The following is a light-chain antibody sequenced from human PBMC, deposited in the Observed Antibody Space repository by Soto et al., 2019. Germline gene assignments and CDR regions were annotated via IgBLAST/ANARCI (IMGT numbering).Light chain of an antibody. V-gene: IGLV1-40*01. CDR1: SSNIGAGYD. Sequence: QSVLTQPPSVSGAPGQRVTISCNESSSNIGAGYDVHWYQQLPGTAPKLLIYGNSNRPSGVPDRFSGSKSGTSASLAITGLQAEDEADYYRQSYASSLSGYVVFGGGTKLTVL. J-gene: IGLJ2*01. CDR2: GNS. CDR3: QSYASSLSGYVV.